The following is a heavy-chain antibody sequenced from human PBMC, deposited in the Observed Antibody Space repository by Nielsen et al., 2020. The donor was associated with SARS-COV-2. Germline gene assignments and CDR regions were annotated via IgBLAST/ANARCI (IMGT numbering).Heavy chain of an antibody. CDR1: GYTFTSYY. D-gene: IGHD1-1*01. V-gene: IGHV1-46*01. CDR2: INPSGGST. Sequence: ASVKVSRKASGYTFTSYYMHWVRQAPGQGLEWMGIINPSGGSTSYAQKFQGRVTMTRDTSTSTVYMELSSLRSEDTAVYYCARVRTTGTTLSWFDPWGQGTLVTVSS. J-gene: IGHJ5*02. CDR3: ARVRTTGTTLSWFDP.